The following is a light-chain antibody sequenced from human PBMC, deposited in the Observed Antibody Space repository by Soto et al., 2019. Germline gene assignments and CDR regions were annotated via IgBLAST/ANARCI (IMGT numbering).Light chain of an antibody. Sequence: DIQLTQSPSTLSASVGDRVTITCRASQSISRWLAWYHQKPGTVPKLLIYAASTLESGVPSRFSGSRSGTEFTLTVSSLQPDDFATYYCQQYNDSFPYTFGQGTK. V-gene: IGKV1-5*03. J-gene: IGKJ2*01. CDR2: AAS. CDR3: QQYNDSFPYT. CDR1: QSISRW.